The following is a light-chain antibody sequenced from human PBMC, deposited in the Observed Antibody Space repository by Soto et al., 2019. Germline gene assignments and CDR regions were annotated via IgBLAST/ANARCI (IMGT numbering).Light chain of an antibody. CDR3: QQYGSSYWT. Sequence: EIVMTQSPATLSVSPGERATLSCRASQSVSDNLAWYQQKPGQAPRLLIYGASTRATAIPARFSGSGSGTDFTLTISRLEPEDFGVYYCQQYGSSYWTFGQGTKVDIK. V-gene: IGKV3D-15*01. CDR2: GAS. CDR1: QSVSDN. J-gene: IGKJ1*01.